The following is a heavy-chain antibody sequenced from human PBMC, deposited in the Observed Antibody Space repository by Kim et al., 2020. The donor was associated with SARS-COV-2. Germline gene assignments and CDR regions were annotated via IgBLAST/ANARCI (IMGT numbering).Heavy chain of an antibody. J-gene: IGHJ4*02. Sequence: TEYAASVKGRFTSSRDDSKSIAYLQKNSLKTEDTAVYYCTRGYSSSLVFYWGQGTLVTVST. CDR2: T. CDR3: TRGYSSSLVFY. D-gene: IGHD6-6*01. V-gene: IGHV3-49*02.